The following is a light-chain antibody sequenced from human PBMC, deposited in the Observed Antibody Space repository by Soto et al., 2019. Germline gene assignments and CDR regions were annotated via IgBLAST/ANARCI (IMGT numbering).Light chain of an antibody. V-gene: IGLV2-14*01. CDR1: SSDVGIYNY. CDR3: SSYTTSSTRV. CDR2: EVT. Sequence: QSVLTQPASVSGSPRQSIAISCTGSSSDVGIYNYVSWYQQHPGKVPKLIIYEVTNRPSGVSNRFSGSKSVNTASLAISGLQAEDVADYYCSSYTTSSTRVFGTATKVTVL. J-gene: IGLJ1*01.